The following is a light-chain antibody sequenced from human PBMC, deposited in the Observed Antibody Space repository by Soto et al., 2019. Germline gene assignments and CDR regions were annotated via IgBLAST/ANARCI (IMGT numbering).Light chain of an antibody. CDR2: DVT. Sequence: QSALTQPASVSGSPGQSIPISCTGTSSDVGGYNFVSWYQQHPDKAPKLMIYDVTTRPSGVSNRFSGSKSGNTASLTISGLHAEDEADYCCSSYTSISTYVFGTGTKLTVL. V-gene: IGLV2-14*01. CDR1: SSDVGGYNF. J-gene: IGLJ1*01. CDR3: SSYTSISTYV.